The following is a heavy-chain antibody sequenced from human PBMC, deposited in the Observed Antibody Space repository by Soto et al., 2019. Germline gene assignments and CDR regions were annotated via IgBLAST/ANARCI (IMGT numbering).Heavy chain of an antibody. D-gene: IGHD3-9*01. CDR2: ISAYNGNT. V-gene: IGHV1-18*01. CDR3: AGVSYDVLTGYYVDY. Sequence: QVQLVQSGAEVKKPGASVKVSCKASGYTFTSYGISWVRQAPGQGLEWMGWISAYNGNTNYAQKLQGRVTMTTDTSXXTDHMELRRLRSDDTAVYYCAGVSYDVLTGYYVDYWGQGTLVTVSS. CDR1: GYTFTSYG. J-gene: IGHJ4*02.